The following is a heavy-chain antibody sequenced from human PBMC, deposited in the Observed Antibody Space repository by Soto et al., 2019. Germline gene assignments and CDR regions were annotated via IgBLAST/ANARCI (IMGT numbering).Heavy chain of an antibody. CDR2: IIPIFGTA. J-gene: IGHJ5*02. D-gene: IGHD6-19*01. Sequence: QVQLVQSGAEVKKPGSSVKVSCKASGGTFSSYAISWVRQAPGQGLEWMGGIIPIFGTANYAQKFQGRVTITADESNSTAYMEQSSMRTEDTGVYYCTRDIREQWLGGNWFGPWGKRNLVT. CDR1: GGTFSSYA. CDR3: TRDIREQWLGGNWFGP. V-gene: IGHV1-69*12.